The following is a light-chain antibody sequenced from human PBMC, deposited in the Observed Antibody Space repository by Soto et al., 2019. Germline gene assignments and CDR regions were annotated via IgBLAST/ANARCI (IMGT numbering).Light chain of an antibody. CDR3: QQYGSSPFT. J-gene: IGKJ3*01. V-gene: IGKV3-20*01. Sequence: EIVLTQSPGTLSLSPGERLTLSCRASQSVTTSYVALYQHKPGQAPRLLIYGASTKATGTPDRFNGSGSGTDFTLTISRLEPEDFAVYYCQQYGSSPFTFGPGTKVDFK. CDR2: GAS. CDR1: QSVTTSY.